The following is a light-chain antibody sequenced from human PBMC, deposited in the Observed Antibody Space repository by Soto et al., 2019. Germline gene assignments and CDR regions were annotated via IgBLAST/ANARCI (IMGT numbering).Light chain of an antibody. Sequence: DIQMTQSPSSLSASVGDRVTITCQASQAIGNYLTWYQQKPGKAPKLLIYEASNLATGVPSRFSGSGAGTDFTFTINSLQPEDIATYYCQQYDDRPFTFGGGTKVEIK. CDR1: QAIGNY. CDR2: EAS. CDR3: QQYDDRPFT. J-gene: IGKJ4*01. V-gene: IGKV1-33*01.